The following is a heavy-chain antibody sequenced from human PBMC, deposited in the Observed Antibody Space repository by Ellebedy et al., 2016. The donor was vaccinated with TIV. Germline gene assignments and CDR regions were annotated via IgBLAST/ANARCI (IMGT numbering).Heavy chain of an antibody. CDR3: ARLNFDKSGGPMFDH. V-gene: IGHV4-39*01. J-gene: IGHJ4*02. CDR2: IFYSGST. Sequence: MPSETLSLTCTVSGGSISSSSYYWGWIRQPPGKGLEWIGSIFYSGSTYYNPSLKSRVTMSVDTSTKQFSLRLSSVTAADTAVYYCARLNFDKSGGPMFDHWGQGSLVAVSP. D-gene: IGHD3-9*01. CDR1: GGSISSSSYY.